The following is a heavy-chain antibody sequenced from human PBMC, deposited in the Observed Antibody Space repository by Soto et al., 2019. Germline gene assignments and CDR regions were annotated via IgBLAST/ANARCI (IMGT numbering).Heavy chain of an antibody. CDR1: GFTFSSYT. CDR2: ISSSNSYI. J-gene: IGHJ3*02. Sequence: GSLRLSCAASGFTFSSYTMNWVRQAPGKGLEWVSSISSSNSYIYYADSVKGRFTISRDNAKNSLYLQMNSLRAEDTAVYYCACIIMIVVALRFDAFDIWGQVTIVTVS. CDR3: ACIIMIVVALRFDAFDI. V-gene: IGHV3-21*01. D-gene: IGHD3-22*01.